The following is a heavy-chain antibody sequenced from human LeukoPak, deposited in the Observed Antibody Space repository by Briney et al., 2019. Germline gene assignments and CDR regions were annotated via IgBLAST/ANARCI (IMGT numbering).Heavy chain of an antibody. J-gene: IGHJ4*02. V-gene: IGHV1-8*01. CDR2: MNPNSGNT. CDR1: GYTFTSYD. Sequence: GASVKVSCKASGYTFTSYDINWVRQATGQGLEWMGWMNPNSGNTGYAQKFQGRVTMTRNTSITTAYMELRSLRSDDTAVYYCARDRLDIVVVPAAMGYWGQGTLVTVSS. D-gene: IGHD2-2*01. CDR3: ARDRLDIVVVPAAMGY.